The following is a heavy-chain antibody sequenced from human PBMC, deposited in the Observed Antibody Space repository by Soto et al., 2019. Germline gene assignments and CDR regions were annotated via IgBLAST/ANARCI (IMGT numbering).Heavy chain of an antibody. Sequence: GGSLRLSCAASGFTFSSYAMSWVRQAPGKGLEWVSAISGSGGSTYYADSVKGRFTISRDNSKNTLYLQMNSLRAEDTAVYYCAKNGSGDYKRYYFDYWGQGTLVTVSS. J-gene: IGHJ4*02. CDR3: AKNGSGDYKRYYFDY. D-gene: IGHD4-17*01. CDR1: GFTFSSYA. V-gene: IGHV3-23*01. CDR2: ISGSGGST.